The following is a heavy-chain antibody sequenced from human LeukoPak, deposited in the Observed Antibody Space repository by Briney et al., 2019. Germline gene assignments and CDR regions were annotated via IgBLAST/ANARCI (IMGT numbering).Heavy chain of an antibody. CDR2: INPHSGGT. CDR3: ARTNYYDSSGYYLGY. J-gene: IGHJ4*02. Sequence: ASVKVSCKASGYTFTDYYLHWVRQAPGQGLEWMGWINPHSGGTNYAQKFQGRVTMTRDTSISTAYMELSRLRSDDTAVYYCARTNYYDSSGYYLGYWGQGTLVTVSS. V-gene: IGHV1-2*02. CDR1: GYTFTDYY. D-gene: IGHD3-22*01.